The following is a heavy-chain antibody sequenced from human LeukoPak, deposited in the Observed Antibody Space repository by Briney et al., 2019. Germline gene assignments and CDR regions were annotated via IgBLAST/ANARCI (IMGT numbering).Heavy chain of an antibody. CDR1: GFTFSVAA. CDR2: IGASGEST. V-gene: IGHV3-23*01. Sequence: GGSLRLSCAASGFTFSVAAMTWVRQAPGKGLEWVSLIGASGESTYYADSVKSRFTISRDNSKNTLSLQMNSLRVEDTAMYFCAKDIQLSTWGLGTMVTVSS. CDR3: AKDIQLST. J-gene: IGHJ3*01. D-gene: IGHD5-24*01.